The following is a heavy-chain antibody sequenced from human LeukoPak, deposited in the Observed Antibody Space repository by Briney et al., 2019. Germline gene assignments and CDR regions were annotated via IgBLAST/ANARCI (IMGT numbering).Heavy chain of an antibody. Sequence: SETLSLTCTVSGGSISTFYWSWIRQPPGKGLEWNGYIYHRGSATYNPSLKSRVAISLDTSKNQFSLKLSSVTAADTAVYYCARGGTYYTSGSYLGYWGQGTLVTVSS. CDR3: ARGGTYYTSGSYLGY. V-gene: IGHV4-59*01. D-gene: IGHD3-10*01. CDR1: GGSISTFY. CDR2: IYHRGSA. J-gene: IGHJ4*02.